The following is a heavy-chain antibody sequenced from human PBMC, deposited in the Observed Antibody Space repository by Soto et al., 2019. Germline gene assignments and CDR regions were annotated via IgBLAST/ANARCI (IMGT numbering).Heavy chain of an antibody. Sequence: EVQLVESGGGLVQPGRSLRLSCAASGFTFDDYAMHWVRQAPGKGLEWVSGISWNSGSIGYADSVKGRFTISRDNAKNSLYLQMNSLRAEDTALYYCANAPDFWSGYFRYWGQGTLVTVSS. CDR2: ISWNSGSI. D-gene: IGHD3-3*01. CDR1: GFTFDDYA. V-gene: IGHV3-9*01. J-gene: IGHJ4*02. CDR3: ANAPDFWSGYFRY.